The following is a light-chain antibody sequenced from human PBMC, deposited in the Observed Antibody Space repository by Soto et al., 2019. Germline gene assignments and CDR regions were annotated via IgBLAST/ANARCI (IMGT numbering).Light chain of an antibody. CDR3: QQYNNCPPWT. Sequence: EIVMTQSPATLSVSPGDRATLSCRASQSVSSNLAWYQQKPGQAPRLLIYGASTRATGIPARFSGSGSGTAYTPTISSLQSEDFSVYYCQQYNNCPPWTFGQGTKVEIK. V-gene: IGKV3-15*01. CDR1: QSVSSN. CDR2: GAS. J-gene: IGKJ1*01.